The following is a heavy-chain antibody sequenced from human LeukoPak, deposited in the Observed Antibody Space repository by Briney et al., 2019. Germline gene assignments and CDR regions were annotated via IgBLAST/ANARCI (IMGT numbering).Heavy chain of an antibody. Sequence: ASVKVSCKASGYTFTTNHINWVRQATGQGLEWMGWMNPDNGDTAYAQKFQGRVTMTRDTSISTAYMELSSLRSEDTAVYYCARDVAFGGASYGMDVWGQGTTVTVSS. D-gene: IGHD3-16*01. CDR1: GYTFTTNH. CDR3: ARDVAFGGASYGMDV. J-gene: IGHJ6*02. CDR2: MNPDNGDT. V-gene: IGHV1-8*01.